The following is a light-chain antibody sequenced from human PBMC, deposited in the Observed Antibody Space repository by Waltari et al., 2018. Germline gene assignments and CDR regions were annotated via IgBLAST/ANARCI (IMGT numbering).Light chain of an antibody. CDR2: STT. CDR1: SGPVSTSYY. Sequence: QTVVTQEPSFSVSPGGTVTLTCGLSSGPVSTSYYPSCYQQTPGQAPRTLIYSTTTRSSVVPDRFSGSILGNKAALTITGAQSDDESDYYCVLYMGSGISLFGGGTKLTVL. J-gene: IGLJ2*01. V-gene: IGLV8-61*01. CDR3: VLYMGSGISL.